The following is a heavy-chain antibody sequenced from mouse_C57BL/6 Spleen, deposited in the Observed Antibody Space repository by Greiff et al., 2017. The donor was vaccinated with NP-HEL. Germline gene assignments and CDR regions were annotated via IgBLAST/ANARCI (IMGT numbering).Heavy chain of an antibody. CDR3: ARDYGSSCYAMDY. CDR2: IYPGSGNT. D-gene: IGHD1-1*01. Sequence: QVQLQQSGPELVKPGASVKISCKASGYSFTSYYIHWVKQRPGQGLEWIGWIYPGSGNTKYNEKFKGKATLTADTSSSTAYMQLSSLTSEDSAVYYCARDYGSSCYAMDYWGQGTSVTVSS. CDR1: GYSFTSYY. J-gene: IGHJ4*01. V-gene: IGHV1-66*01.